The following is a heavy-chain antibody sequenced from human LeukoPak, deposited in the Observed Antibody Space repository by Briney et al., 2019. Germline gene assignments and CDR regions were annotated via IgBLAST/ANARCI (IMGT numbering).Heavy chain of an antibody. D-gene: IGHD1-26*01. J-gene: IGHJ4*02. Sequence: GGSLRLSCAASGFTFSSYAMSWVRQAPGKGLEWVSAISGSGGSTYYADSVKGRFTISRDNSKNTLYLQMNSLRAEDTAVYYCAKDGPSGGGSIYYFDYWGQGTLVTVSS. V-gene: IGHV3-23*01. CDR1: GFTFSSYA. CDR2: ISGSGGST. CDR3: AKDGPSGGGSIYYFDY.